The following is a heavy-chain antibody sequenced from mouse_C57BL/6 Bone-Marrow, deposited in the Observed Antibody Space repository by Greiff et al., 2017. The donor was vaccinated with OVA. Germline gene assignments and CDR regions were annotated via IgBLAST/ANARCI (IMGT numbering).Heavy chain of an antibody. Sequence: VQLQQSGAELVRPGASVKLSCKASGYTFTSYGISWVKQRTGQGLEWIGEIYPRSGTTYYNEKFKGKATLTADKSSSTAYMELRSLTSEDSAVYFCAREGGDSSGASGFAYWGQGTLVTVSA. CDR3: AREGGDSSGASGFAY. CDR1: GYTFTSYG. D-gene: IGHD3-2*02. CDR2: IYPRSGTT. V-gene: IGHV1-81*01. J-gene: IGHJ3*01.